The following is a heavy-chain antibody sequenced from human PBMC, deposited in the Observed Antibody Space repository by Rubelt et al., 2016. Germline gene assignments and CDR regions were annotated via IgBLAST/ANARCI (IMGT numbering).Heavy chain of an antibody. CDR1: GDSVSSNSAA. CDR3: AREGTVTTDFDY. J-gene: IGHJ4*02. D-gene: IGHD4-17*01. V-gene: IGHV6-1*01. Sequence: QLQLQESGPGLVKPSETLSLTCAISGDSVSSNSAAWNWIRQSPSRGLEWLGRTYYRSKWYNDYAVSVKSRITINPDTAKNQFSRQLNSVTPEDTAVYYCAREGTVTTDFDYWGQGTLVTVSS. CDR2: TYYRSKWYN.